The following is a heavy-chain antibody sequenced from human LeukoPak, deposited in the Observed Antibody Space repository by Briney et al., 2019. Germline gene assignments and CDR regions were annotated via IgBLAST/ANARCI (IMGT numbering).Heavy chain of an antibody. D-gene: IGHD3-10*01. CDR2: IYYSGST. J-gene: IGHJ6*04. Sequence: SETLSLTCTVSGGSIRSHYWSWIRQPPGKGLEWIGYIYYSGSTNYNPSLKSRVTISVDTSKNQFSLKLSSVTAADTAVYYCARDQLWFGDYFGMDVWGKGTTVTVSS. CDR3: ARDQLWFGDYFGMDV. V-gene: IGHV4-59*11. CDR1: GGSIRSHY.